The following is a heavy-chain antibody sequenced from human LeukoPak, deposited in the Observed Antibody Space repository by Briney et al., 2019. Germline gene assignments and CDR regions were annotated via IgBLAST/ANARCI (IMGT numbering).Heavy chain of an antibody. D-gene: IGHD6-19*01. J-gene: IGHJ4*02. CDR1: GGSFSGYY. CDR3: ARLQAVAETRILDY. CDR2: INHSGST. Sequence: SETLSLTCAVYGGSFSGYYWSWIRQPPGKGLECIGEINHSGSTNYNPSLKSRVTISVDTSKNQFSLKLSSVTAADTAVYYCARLQAVAETRILDYWGQGTLVTVSS. V-gene: IGHV4-34*01.